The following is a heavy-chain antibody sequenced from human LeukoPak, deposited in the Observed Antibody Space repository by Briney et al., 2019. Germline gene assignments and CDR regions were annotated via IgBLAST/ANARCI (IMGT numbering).Heavy chain of an antibody. V-gene: IGHV3-74*01. Sequence: GGSLRLSCAASGFTFSGYWMHWVRQAPGKGLVWVSRINTDGSSAWYADSVKGRFTISRDNAKNTLYLQMNSLRAEDTTLYYCAREMDIAMVFDYWGQGTMVTVSS. J-gene: IGHJ4*02. D-gene: IGHD5-18*01. CDR3: AREMDIAMVFDY. CDR1: GFTFSGYW. CDR2: INTDGSSA.